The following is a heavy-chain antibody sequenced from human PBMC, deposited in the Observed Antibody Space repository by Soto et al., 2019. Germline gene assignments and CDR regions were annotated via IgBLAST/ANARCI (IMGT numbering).Heavy chain of an antibody. V-gene: IGHV1-69*13. Sequence: SVKVSCKASGGTFSSYAISWVRQAPGQGLEWMGGIIPIFGTANYAQKFQGRVTITADESTSTAYMELSSLRSDDTAVYYCASSSYDYGGNRGPFDYWGQGTLVTVSS. CDR2: IIPIFGTA. J-gene: IGHJ4*02. CDR1: GGTFSSYA. D-gene: IGHD4-17*01. CDR3: ASSSYDYGGNRGPFDY.